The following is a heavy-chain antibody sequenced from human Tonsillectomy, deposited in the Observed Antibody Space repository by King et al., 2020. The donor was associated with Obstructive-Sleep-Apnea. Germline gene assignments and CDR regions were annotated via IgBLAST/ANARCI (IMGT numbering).Heavy chain of an antibody. V-gene: IGHV1-24*01. CDR2: FDPEEGET. Sequence: QLVQSGAEVKKPGASVKVSCKVSGNSLPQLSTHWVRQAPGKGLEWMGGFDPEEGETVYAQNFQGRVTMTEDTSTDTAYMELTSLRSEDTGVYYCASSAWLGALDYWGQGTLVTVSS. J-gene: IGHJ4*02. CDR3: ASSAWLGALDY. CDR1: GNSLPQLS. D-gene: IGHD3-16*01.